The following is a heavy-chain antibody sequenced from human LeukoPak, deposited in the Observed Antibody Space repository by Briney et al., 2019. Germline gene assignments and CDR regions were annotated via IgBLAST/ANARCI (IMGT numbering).Heavy chain of an antibody. Sequence: GGSLRLSCAASGFTFSDYYINWIRQALGKGLEWISYISSDGSTIYSADSVKGRFTISRDNAKHSLYLQMNSLRAEDTAVYYCARDSRGAFDIWGQGTMVTVSS. CDR1: GFTFSDYY. CDR2: ISSDGSTI. CDR3: ARDSRGAFDI. D-gene: IGHD3-10*01. V-gene: IGHV3-11*01. J-gene: IGHJ3*02.